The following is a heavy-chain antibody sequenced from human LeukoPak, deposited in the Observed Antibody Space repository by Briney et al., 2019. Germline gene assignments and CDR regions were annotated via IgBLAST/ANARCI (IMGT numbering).Heavy chain of an antibody. V-gene: IGHV3-30-3*01. D-gene: IGHD2-15*01. CDR3: ARDWRGYCSGGSCYEGDWFGP. CDR1: GFTFSGYA. Sequence: GRSLTLSCTTSGFTFSGYAMRWVRQAPGKGLEWVGVISYDGSNKYNAYSVKGRVTISRDNSQNTLYLQMHRLRAEDTAVYYCARDWRGYCSGGSCYEGDWFGPWGQGTLVTVSS. CDR2: ISYDGSNK. J-gene: IGHJ5*02.